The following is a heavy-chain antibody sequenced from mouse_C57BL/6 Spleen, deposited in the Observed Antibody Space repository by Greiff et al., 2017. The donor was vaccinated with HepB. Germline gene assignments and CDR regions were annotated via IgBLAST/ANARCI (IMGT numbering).Heavy chain of an antibody. CDR3: ARRDNGKPFDY. D-gene: IGHD2-1*01. CDR1: GYTFTSYW. CDR2: IDPSDSYT. Sequence: VQLQQPGAELVMPGASVKLSCKASGYTFTSYWMHWVKQRPGQGLEWIGEIDPSDSYTNYNQKFKGKSTLTVDKSSSTAYMQLSSLTSEDSAVYYCARRDNGKPFDYWGQGTTLTVSS. V-gene: IGHV1-69*01. J-gene: IGHJ2*01.